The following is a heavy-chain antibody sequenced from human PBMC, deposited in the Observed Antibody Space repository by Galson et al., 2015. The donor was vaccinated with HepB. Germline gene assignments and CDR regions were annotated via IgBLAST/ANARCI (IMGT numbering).Heavy chain of an antibody. CDR3: TTAFYDSSGYPDY. CDR1: GFTFSNAW. CDR2: IKSKTDGGTT. V-gene: IGHV3-15*07. Sequence: SLRLSCAASGFTFSNAWMNWVRQAPGKGLEWVGRIKSKTDGGTTDYAAPVKGRFTISRDDSKNTLYLQMNSLKTEDTAVYYCTTAFYDSSGYPDYWGQGTLVTVSS. D-gene: IGHD3-22*01. J-gene: IGHJ4*02.